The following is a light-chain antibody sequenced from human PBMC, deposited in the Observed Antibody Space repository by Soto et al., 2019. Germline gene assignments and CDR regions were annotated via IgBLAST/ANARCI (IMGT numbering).Light chain of an antibody. CDR1: SSNIGYGY. CDR2: DND. J-gene: IGLJ1*01. Sequence: QSVLTQPPSVSAAPGHPVTISCSGSSSNIGYGYVSWYQQLPRTAPKLLISDNDKRHSGIPDRFSASKSGTSATLGITGLQTGDEADYYCATWDSSLSAYVFGAGTKVTVL. V-gene: IGLV1-51*01. CDR3: ATWDSSLSAYV.